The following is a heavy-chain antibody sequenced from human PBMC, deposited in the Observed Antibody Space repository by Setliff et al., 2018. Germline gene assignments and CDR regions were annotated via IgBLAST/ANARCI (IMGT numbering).Heavy chain of an antibody. CDR2: IYFGGNT. Sequence: KTSETLSLTCTVPGGSISDNGYFWGWARQPPGKGLEWIGNIYFGGNTYFNPSFKSRVTMSIDTSNSQFSLKLSSVTAADTAIYYCARDASASDGRNAFDIWGQGTMVT. V-gene: IGHV4-39*07. D-gene: IGHD1-26*01. CDR3: ARDASASDGRNAFDI. J-gene: IGHJ3*02. CDR1: GGSISDNGYF.